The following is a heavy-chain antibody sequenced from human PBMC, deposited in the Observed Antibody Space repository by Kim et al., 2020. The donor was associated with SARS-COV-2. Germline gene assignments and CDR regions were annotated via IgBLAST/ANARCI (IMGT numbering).Heavy chain of an antibody. J-gene: IGHJ4*02. CDR3: AGRPSYDILTPIDY. V-gene: IGHV3-30*01. Sequence: AGSVKGRFTISRDNSKNTLYLQMNSLRAEDTAVYDCAGRPSYDILTPIDYWGQGTLVTVSS. D-gene: IGHD3-9*01.